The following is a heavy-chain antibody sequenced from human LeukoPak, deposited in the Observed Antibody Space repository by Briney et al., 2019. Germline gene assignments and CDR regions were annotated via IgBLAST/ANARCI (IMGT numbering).Heavy chain of an antibody. CDR3: AKDQTSSGWYFDH. Sequence: GGSLRLSCAASGFTFSSYAMSWVRQAPGKGLEWVSGISGSGGSTYYADSVKGRFTISRDNSKNTLYLQMNSLRAEDTAVYYCAKDQTSSGWYFDHWGQGTLLTVSS. CDR2: ISGSGGST. V-gene: IGHV3-23*01. D-gene: IGHD6-19*01. J-gene: IGHJ4*02. CDR1: GFTFSSYA.